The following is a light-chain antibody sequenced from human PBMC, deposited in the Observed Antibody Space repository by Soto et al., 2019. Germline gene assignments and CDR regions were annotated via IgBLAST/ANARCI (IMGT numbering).Light chain of an antibody. CDR3: QERSNWPFS. CDR2: DAS. Sequence: EIVLTQSPATLSLSPGNRATLSCRASQSVSGYLACYQQKPCQAPRLLIYDASNRATGIPARFSGSGSVTDFTLTITGLVPEDFAVYYGQERSNWPFSFGGGTKVVI. V-gene: IGKV3-11*01. CDR1: QSVSGY. J-gene: IGKJ4*01.